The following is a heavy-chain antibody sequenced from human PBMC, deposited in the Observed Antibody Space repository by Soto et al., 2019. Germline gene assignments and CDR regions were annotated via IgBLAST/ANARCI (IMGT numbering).Heavy chain of an antibody. V-gene: IGHV3-33*01. CDR1: GFTFSGFV. CDR3: VRGSSCTTTTCYNLGWFAP. D-gene: IGHD2-2*02. Sequence: QVQLVESGGGVVQAGESLRLSCATTGFTFSGFVMQWVRQAPGKGLEWVAVIWYDGSHKYYADSVKGRFTISRDDSKNTLYLQMNNLRVEDTAVYYCVRGSSCTTTTCYNLGWFAPWGQGTLVTVSS. CDR2: IWYDGSHK. J-gene: IGHJ5*02.